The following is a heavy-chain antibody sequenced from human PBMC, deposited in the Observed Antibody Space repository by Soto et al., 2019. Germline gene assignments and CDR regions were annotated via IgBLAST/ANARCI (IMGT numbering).Heavy chain of an antibody. CDR3: ARDGTFDI. J-gene: IGHJ4*02. D-gene: IGHD1-7*01. Sequence: QVQLVQSGAEVKKPGASVKVSCQASGYTFTKYFIQWIRQGPGQDLEWVGLINPAGGTTSYAQKFQGSFTMTRDTSTRTVFMEMSSLRSDDTGVYFCARDGTFDIWGQGTLVTVSS. CDR1: GYTFTKYF. CDR2: INPAGGTT. V-gene: IGHV1-46*01.